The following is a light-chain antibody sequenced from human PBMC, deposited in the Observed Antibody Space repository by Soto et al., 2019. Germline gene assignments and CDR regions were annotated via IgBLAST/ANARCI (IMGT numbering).Light chain of an antibody. Sequence: EIVLTQSPGTLSLSPGERATLSCRASQSVSSSYLAWYQQKPGQAPRLLIYGASSRATGIPDRFCGSGSGTDFTLTISRLEPEDFTVYYCQQYGSSAFTFGPRTKLDIK. CDR3: QQYGSSAFT. CDR2: GAS. CDR1: QSVSSSY. J-gene: IGKJ3*01. V-gene: IGKV3-20*01.